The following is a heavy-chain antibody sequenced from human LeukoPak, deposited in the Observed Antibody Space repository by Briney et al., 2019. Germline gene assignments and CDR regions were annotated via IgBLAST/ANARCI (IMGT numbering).Heavy chain of an antibody. V-gene: IGHV3-23*01. CDR3: AKSDYDYVWGSYRYLYYFDY. J-gene: IGHJ4*02. CDR1: GFTSTSHA. CDR2: ISGSGGST. Sequence: GSLRLSCAASGFTSTSHATSWVRQPPRKGLEWVSAISGSGGSTYYADSVKGPFTTSRDNSKNTLYLQMNSLRAEETAVYYCAKSDYDYVWGSYRYLYYFDYWGRRTRVSVSS. D-gene: IGHD3-16*02.